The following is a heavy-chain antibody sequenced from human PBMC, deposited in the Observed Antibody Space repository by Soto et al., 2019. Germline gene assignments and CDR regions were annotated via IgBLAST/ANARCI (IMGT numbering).Heavy chain of an antibody. CDR3: ARDPRLGSGSYYPYYYYGMDV. J-gene: IGHJ6*02. CDR2: IIPIFGTA. CDR1: GGTFRSYA. V-gene: IGHV1-69*13. D-gene: IGHD3-10*01. Sequence: GASVNVSCKASGGTFRSYAIRWVRQAPGQGLELMGGIIPIFGTANYAQKFQGRVTITADESTSTAYMELSSLRSEDTAVYYCARDPRLGSGSYYPYYYYGMDVWGQGTTVTVPS.